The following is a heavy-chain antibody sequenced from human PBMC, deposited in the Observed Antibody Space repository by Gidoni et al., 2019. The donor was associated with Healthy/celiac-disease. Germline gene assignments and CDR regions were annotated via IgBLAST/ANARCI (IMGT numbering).Heavy chain of an antibody. CDR1: GGSFSGYY. CDR3: ARLPFNAMVQGVIRGNRFDP. Sequence: QVQLQQWGAGLLKPSETLSLTCAVYGGSFSGYYWSWIRQPPGKGLEWIGEINHSGSTNYNPSLKSRVTISVDTSKNQFSLKLSSVTAADTAVYYCARLPFNAMVQGVIRGNRFDPWGQGTLVTVSS. CDR2: INHSGST. V-gene: IGHV4-34*01. D-gene: IGHD3-10*01. J-gene: IGHJ5*02.